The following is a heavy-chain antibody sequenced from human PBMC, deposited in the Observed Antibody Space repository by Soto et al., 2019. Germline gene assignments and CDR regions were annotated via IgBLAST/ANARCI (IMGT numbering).Heavy chain of an antibody. CDR3: ARDPTGPEWLRGSRNQKRTY. J-gene: IGHJ4*02. CDR1: GFTVSSNY. D-gene: IGHD3-10*01. Sequence: GGSLRLSCAASGFTVSSNYMSWVRQAPGKGLEWVSVIYSGGSTYYADSVKGRFTISRDNSKNTLYLQMNSLRAEDTAVYYCARDPTGPEWLRGSRNQKRTYWGQGTLVTVSS. CDR2: IYSGGST. V-gene: IGHV3-66*01.